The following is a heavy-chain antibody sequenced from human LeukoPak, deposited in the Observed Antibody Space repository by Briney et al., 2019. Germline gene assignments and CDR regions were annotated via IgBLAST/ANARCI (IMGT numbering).Heavy chain of an antibody. CDR3: TRAPSGYDPNWFDP. CDR1: GFTFGDYA. D-gene: IGHD5-12*01. CDR2: IRSKAYGGTT. J-gene: IGHJ5*02. Sequence: PGGSLRLSCTASGFTFGDYAMSWVRQAPGKGLEWVGFIRSKAYGGTTEYAASVKGRFTISRDDSKGIAYLQMNSLKTEDTAVYYCTRAPSGYDPNWFDPWGQGTLVTVSS. V-gene: IGHV3-49*04.